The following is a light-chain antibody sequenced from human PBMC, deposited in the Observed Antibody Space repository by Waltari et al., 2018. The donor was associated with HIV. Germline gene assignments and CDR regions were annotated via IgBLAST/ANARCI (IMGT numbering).Light chain of an antibody. CDR3: QQSDSFPYT. CDR2: GAS. J-gene: IGKJ2*01. V-gene: IGKV1-39*01. CDR1: QSITYF. Sequence: DIQMTQSPSPLSASVGDTVVISCRASQSITYFLNWYQLKPGKAPALIISGASSLQSGVPSRFVGSGSGTDFTLTIKNLQPGDFATYFCQQSDSFPYTFGPGTKLDI.